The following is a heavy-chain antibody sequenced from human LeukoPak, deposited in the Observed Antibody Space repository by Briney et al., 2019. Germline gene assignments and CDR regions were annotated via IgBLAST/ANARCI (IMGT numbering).Heavy chain of an antibody. V-gene: IGHV3-7*03. CDR3: ARDPCHGTLDY. J-gene: IGHJ4*02. D-gene: IGHD2-2*01. CDR1: GFTFSSYA. CDR2: IKQDGTEE. Sequence: GGSLRLSCAASGFTFSSYAMSWVRRAPGKGLEWVANIKQDGTEEYYVDSVRGRFSISKDNAKNSLYLQMNSLRAEDTAVYYCARDPCHGTLDYWGQGALVTVSS.